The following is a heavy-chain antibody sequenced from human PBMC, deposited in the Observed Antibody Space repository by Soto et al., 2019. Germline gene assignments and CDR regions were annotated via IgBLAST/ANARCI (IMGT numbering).Heavy chain of an antibody. V-gene: IGHV4-31*03. J-gene: IGHJ4*02. CDR1: GGSISSGGYY. CDR2: IYYSGST. Sequence: QVQLQESGPGLVKPSQTLSLTCTVSGGSISSGGYYWSWIRQHPGKGLEWIGYIYYSGSTYYNPLLQSCDSLSVDTSKNQFSLKLRSGTAADTVAYYCAREPSIWGQGTLVTVSS. CDR3: AREPSI.